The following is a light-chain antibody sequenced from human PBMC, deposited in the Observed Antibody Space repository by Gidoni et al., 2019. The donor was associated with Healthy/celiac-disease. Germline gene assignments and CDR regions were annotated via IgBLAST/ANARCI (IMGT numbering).Light chain of an antibody. CDR2: QDS. J-gene: IGLJ2*01. V-gene: IGLV3-1*01. CDR1: KLGDKY. Sequence: SYELTQPPSVSVSPGQTASITCSGDKLGDKYACWYQQKPGQSPVLVIYQDSKRPSGIPERFSGSNSWNTATLTISGTQAMDEADYYCQAWDSSTEVFGGGTKLT. CDR3: QAWDSSTEV.